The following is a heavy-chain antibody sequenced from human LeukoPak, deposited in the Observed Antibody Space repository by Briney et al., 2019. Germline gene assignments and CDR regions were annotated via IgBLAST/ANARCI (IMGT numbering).Heavy chain of an antibody. J-gene: IGHJ4*02. V-gene: IGHV3-11*04. D-gene: IGHD3-22*01. CDR3: ARVGYDSSGRFDY. CDR2: ISSSGSII. Sequence: PGGSLRLSCAASGFTFSDYYMTWIRQAPGKGLEWVSYISSSGSIIYYADSVKGRFIISRDNAKNSLYLQMNSLRAEDTAVYFCARVGYDSSGRFDYWGQRTLVTVSS. CDR1: GFTFSDYY.